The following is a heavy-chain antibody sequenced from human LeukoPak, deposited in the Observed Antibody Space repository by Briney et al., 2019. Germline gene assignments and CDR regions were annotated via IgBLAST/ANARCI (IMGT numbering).Heavy chain of an antibody. D-gene: IGHD3/OR15-3a*01. J-gene: IGHJ6*04. CDR3: AKGSDFHVDV. Sequence: SGGSLRLSCAASEFSVGSNYMTWVRQAPGKGLEWLSALSGRGRDTYYADSVKGRFTISRDKSKNTMYLQMNSLRPEDTAVYYCAKGSDFHVDVWGKGTTVTVSS. CDR2: LSGRGRDT. V-gene: IGHV3-23*01. CDR1: EFSVGSNY.